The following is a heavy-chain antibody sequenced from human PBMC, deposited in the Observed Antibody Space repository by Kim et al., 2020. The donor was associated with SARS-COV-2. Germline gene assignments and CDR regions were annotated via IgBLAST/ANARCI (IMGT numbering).Heavy chain of an antibody. CDR3: VPSPTYGMDV. CDR2: IDTDGSIT. J-gene: IGHJ6*02. V-gene: IGHV3-74*01. Sequence: GGSLRLSCAASGFTFSSSWMHWVRQAPGKGLVWVSRIDTDGSITSYADSVKGRFTISRDNAKNTLYLQMNSLRVDDTAVYYCVPSPTYGMDVWGQGTTVTVSS. CDR1: GFTFSSSW.